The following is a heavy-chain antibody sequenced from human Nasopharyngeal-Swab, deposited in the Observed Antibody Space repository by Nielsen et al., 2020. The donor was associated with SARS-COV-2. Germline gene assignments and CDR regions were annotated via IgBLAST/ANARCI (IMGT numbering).Heavy chain of an antibody. D-gene: IGHD2-15*01. V-gene: IGHV1-69*01. Sequence: WVRQAPGQGLEWMGGIIPIFGTANYAQKFQGRVTITADESTSTAYMELSSLRSEDTAVYYCASTGPGVVVAATTFDYWGQGTLVTVPQ. J-gene: IGHJ4*02. CDR2: IIPIFGTA. CDR3: ASTGPGVVVAATTFDY.